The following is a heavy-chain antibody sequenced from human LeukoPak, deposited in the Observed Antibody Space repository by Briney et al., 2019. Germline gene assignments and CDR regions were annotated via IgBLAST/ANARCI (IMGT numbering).Heavy chain of an antibody. CDR3: AKDIRGSGSRYYGMDV. V-gene: IGHV3-9*01. CDR2: ISWNSGSI. Sequence: AGRSLRLSCAASGFTFDDYAMHWVRQAPGKGLEWVSGISWNSGSIVYADSGKGRFTISRDNAKNSLYLQMNSLRAEDTALYYCAKDIRGSGSRYYGMDVWGQGTTVTVSS. J-gene: IGHJ6*02. CDR1: GFTFDDYA. D-gene: IGHD3-10*01.